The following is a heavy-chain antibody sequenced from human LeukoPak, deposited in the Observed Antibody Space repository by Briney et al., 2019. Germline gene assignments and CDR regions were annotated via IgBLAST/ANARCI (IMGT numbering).Heavy chain of an antibody. V-gene: IGHV4-59*08. CDR3: ARNLNQGLNGFDP. CDR1: GGSISSYY. Sequence: SETLSLTCTVSGGSISSYYWSWIRQPPGKGLEWIGYIYYSGSTNYNPSLKSRVTISVDTSKNQFSLKLSSVTAADTAVYYCARNLNQGLNGFDPWGQGTLVTVSS. D-gene: IGHD5/OR15-5a*01. CDR2: IYYSGST. J-gene: IGHJ5*02.